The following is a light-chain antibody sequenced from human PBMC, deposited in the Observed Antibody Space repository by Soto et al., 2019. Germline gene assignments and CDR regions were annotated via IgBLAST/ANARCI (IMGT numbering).Light chain of an antibody. CDR2: DAS. J-gene: IGKJ5*01. Sequence: EIVLTQSPATLSLSPCERSTLSFRASQSVRRYLAWYQQKPGQAPRLLIYDASTRATGIPARFSGSGSETDFTLTITSLEPEDFAVYYCQQRNNWPPITFGQGTRLEIK. CDR3: QQRNNWPPIT. V-gene: IGKV3-11*01. CDR1: QSVRRY.